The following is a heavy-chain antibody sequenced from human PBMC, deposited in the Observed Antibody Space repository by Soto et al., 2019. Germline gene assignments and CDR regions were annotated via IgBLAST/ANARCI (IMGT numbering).Heavy chain of an antibody. V-gene: IGHV3-48*02. CDR2: ISSSSSTI. CDR1: GFTFSSYS. CDR3: ARGQIVVVVAATFGFYYYGMDV. Sequence: GSLRLSCAASGFTFSSYSMNWVRQAPGKGLEWVSYISSSSSTIYYADSVKGRFTISRDNAKNSLYLQMNSLRDEDTAVYYCARGQIVVVVAATFGFYYYGMDVWGQGTTVTVSS. D-gene: IGHD2-15*01. J-gene: IGHJ6*02.